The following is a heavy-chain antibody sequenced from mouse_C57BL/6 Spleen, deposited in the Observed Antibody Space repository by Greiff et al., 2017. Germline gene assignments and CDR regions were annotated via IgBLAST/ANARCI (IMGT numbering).Heavy chain of an antibody. Sequence: VQLQQSGAELVRPGASVKLSCTASGFNIKDDYMHWVKQRPEQGLEWIGWIDPENGDTEYASKFQGKATIAADTSSNTAYLQLSSLTSGDTAVYYCTTGDYVLGYFDVWGTGTTVTVSS. D-gene: IGHD2-4*01. J-gene: IGHJ1*03. CDR3: TTGDYVLGYFDV. V-gene: IGHV14-4*01. CDR1: GFNIKDDY. CDR2: IDPENGDT.